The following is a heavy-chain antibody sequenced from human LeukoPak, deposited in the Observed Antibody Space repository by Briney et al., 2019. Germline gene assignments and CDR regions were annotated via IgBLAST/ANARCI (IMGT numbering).Heavy chain of an antibody. V-gene: IGHV4-59*08. J-gene: IGHJ2*01. CDR2: IYYTGST. CDR1: GGSISSSY. CDR3: ARHRLEQWLIWYFDL. Sequence: SETLSLTGTVSGGSISSSYWSWIRQPPGKGLEWIGYIYYTGSTTYNPSLKSRVTISVDTSKNQFSLKLSSVTAADTAVYYCARHRLEQWLIWYFDLWGRGTLVTVSS. D-gene: IGHD6-19*01.